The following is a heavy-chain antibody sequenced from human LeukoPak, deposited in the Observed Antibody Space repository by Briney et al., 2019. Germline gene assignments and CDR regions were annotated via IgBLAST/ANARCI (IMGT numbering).Heavy chain of an antibody. V-gene: IGHV4-34*01. CDR2: IYYSGST. CDR1: GGSFSGYY. Sequence: PSETLSLTCAVYGGSFSGYYWGWIRQPPGKGLEWIGSIYYSGSTYYNPSLKSRDTISVDTSKNQFSLKLSSVTAADTAVYYCATTTPNYYYGSGSYPSDYWGQGTLVTVSS. CDR3: ATTTPNYYYGSGSYPSDY. D-gene: IGHD3-10*01. J-gene: IGHJ4*02.